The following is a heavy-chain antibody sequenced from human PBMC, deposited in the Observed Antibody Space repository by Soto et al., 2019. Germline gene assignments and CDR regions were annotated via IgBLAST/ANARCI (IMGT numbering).Heavy chain of an antibody. CDR1: GFTFSSYG. CDR3: ARYCSGGSCYPTSYYGMDV. CDR2: IWYDGSNK. J-gene: IGHJ6*02. V-gene: IGHV3-33*01. D-gene: IGHD2-15*01. Sequence: GGSLRLSCAASGFTFSSYGMHWVRQAPGKGLEWVAVIWYDGSNKYYADSVKGRFTISRDNSKNTLYLQMNSLRAEDTAVYYCARYCSGGSCYPTSYYGMDVWGQGTTVTVSS.